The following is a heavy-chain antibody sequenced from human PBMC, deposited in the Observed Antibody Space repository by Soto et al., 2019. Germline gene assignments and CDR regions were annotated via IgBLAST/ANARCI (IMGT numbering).Heavy chain of an antibody. D-gene: IGHD3-22*01. V-gene: IGHV1-18*04. J-gene: IGHJ2*01. Sequence: QVQLVQSGAEVKKPGASVNVSCKASGYTFTTYSVTWMRQAPGQGLEWMGWINAFSGITKYAQNLQDRITMTTDTSTGTAYMELRSLRSEDTVIYYCAREKFYGSSGYYVGNWYFDLWGRGTLVTVSS. CDR2: INAFSGIT. CDR1: GYTFTTYS. CDR3: AREKFYGSSGYYVGNWYFDL.